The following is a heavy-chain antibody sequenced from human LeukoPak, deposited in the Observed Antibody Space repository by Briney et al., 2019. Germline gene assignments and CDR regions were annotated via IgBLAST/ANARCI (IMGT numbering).Heavy chain of an antibody. J-gene: IGHJ4*02. V-gene: IGHV3-23*01. CDR1: GFTFSSYA. CDR3: AKVGFCSSNSCYRSYGFDY. Sequence: GGSLRLSCAASGFTFSSYAMSWVRQAPGKGLEWVSAISGSGGSTYYADSVKGRFTISRDNSKNTLYLQMNSLRAEDTAVYYCAKVGFCSSNSCYRSYGFDYWGQGTLVTVSS. CDR2: ISGSGGST. D-gene: IGHD2-2*02.